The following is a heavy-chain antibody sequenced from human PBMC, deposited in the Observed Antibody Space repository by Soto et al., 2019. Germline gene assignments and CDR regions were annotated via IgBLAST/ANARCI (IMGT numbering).Heavy chain of an antibody. CDR1: GFIFDDYA. CDR2: ISWNSGSI. CDR3: AKDKRGRELLWFGEFIH. V-gene: IGHV3-9*01. J-gene: IGHJ4*01. D-gene: IGHD3-10*01. Sequence: EVQLMASGGGLVQPGRSLRLSCSASGFIFDDYAMHLVRQAPGKGMEWVSGISWNSGSIGYADSVKVRFTISRDNAKNSLYLQMNSLRAEDTALYYCAKDKRGRELLWFGEFIHWGHGTLVTVSS.